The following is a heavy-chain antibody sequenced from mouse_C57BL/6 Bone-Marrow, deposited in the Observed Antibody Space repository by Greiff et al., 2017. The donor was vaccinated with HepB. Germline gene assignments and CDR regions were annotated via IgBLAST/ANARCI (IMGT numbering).Heavy chain of an antibody. J-gene: IGHJ3*01. V-gene: IGHV5-6*02. CDR2: ISSGGIYT. D-gene: IGHD1-1*01. Sequence: EVKLVESGGDLVKPGGSLKLSCAASGFTFSSYGMSWVRQTPDKRLEWVATISSGGIYTYYPDSVKGRFTISRDNAKNTLYLQMSSLKSEDTAMYYCARRSSAWFAYWGQGTLVTVSA. CDR1: GFTFSSYG. CDR3: ARRSSAWFAY.